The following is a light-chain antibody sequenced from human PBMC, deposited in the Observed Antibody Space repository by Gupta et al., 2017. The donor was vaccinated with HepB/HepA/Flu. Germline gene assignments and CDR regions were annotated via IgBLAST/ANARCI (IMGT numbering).Light chain of an antibody. J-gene: IGKJ2*01. CDR1: QSVSNY. V-gene: IGKV3-11*01. CDR2: DAS. Sequence: EIVLTQSPATLSLSPGERATLSCRASQSVSNYLAWYQQNPGQAPRFLIYDASNRATGIPARFSGSGSGTDFTLTISSIEPEDFAVYYCQQRNNWPSVEYTFGQGTKLEIK. CDR3: QQRNNWPSVEYT.